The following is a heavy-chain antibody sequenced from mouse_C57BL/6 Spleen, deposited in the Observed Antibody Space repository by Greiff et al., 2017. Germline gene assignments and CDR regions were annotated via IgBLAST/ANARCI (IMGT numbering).Heavy chain of an antibody. CDR3: ARNSDGYHWYFDV. V-gene: IGHV2-2*01. CDR1: GFSLTSYG. D-gene: IGHD2-3*01. J-gene: IGHJ1*03. CDR2: IWSGGST. Sequence: VKLMESGPGLVQPSQSLSITCTVSGFSLTSYGVHWVRQSPGTGLEWLGVIWSGGSTDYNAAFISRLSISKDNSKSQVFFKMNSLQADDTAIYYCARNSDGYHWYFDVWGTGTTVTVSS.